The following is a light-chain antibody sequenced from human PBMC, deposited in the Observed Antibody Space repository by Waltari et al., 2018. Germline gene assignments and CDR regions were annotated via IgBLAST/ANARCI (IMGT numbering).Light chain of an antibody. CDR1: SSDVGSYNL. CDR3: CAYEGGDSWV. J-gene: IGLJ3*02. V-gene: IGLV2-23*02. Sequence: QSALTQPASVSGSPGQSITISCTGSSSDVGSYNLVSWYQQHPGKAPKLMIYEVTKRPSGVSDRFSGSKSGNTASLTISGLQAEDEADYYCCAYEGGDSWVFSGGTKLTVL. CDR2: EVT.